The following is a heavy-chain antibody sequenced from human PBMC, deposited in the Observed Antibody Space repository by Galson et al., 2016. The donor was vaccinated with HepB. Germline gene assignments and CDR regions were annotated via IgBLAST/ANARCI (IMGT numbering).Heavy chain of an antibody. D-gene: IGHD1-7*01. CDR2: IWNDASNK. Sequence: SLRLSCAASGFTLSSYGMHWVRQAPGKGLEWVAVIWNDASNKFYADSVKGRFTISRDNSKNTLYLQMSSLRADDTAVYYCARSELLSFDYWGQGILVTVSS. CDR3: ARSELLSFDY. J-gene: IGHJ4*02. CDR1: GFTLSSYG. V-gene: IGHV3-33*01.